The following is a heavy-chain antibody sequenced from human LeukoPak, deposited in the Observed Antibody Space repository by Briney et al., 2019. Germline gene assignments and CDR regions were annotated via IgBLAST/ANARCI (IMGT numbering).Heavy chain of an antibody. CDR3: ARPGNDYGGIDY. CDR2: IYYSGST. V-gene: IGHV4-39*01. CDR1: GGSISSSSYY. Sequence: SETLSLTCTVSGGSISSSSYYWGWIRQPPGKGREWIGSIYYSGSTYYNPSLKSRVTISVDTSKNQFSLKLSSVTAADTAVYYCARPGNDYGGIDYWGQGTLVTVSS. D-gene: IGHD4-23*01. J-gene: IGHJ4*02.